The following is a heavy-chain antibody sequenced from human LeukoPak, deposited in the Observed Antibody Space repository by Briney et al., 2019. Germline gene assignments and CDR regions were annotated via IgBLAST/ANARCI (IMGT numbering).Heavy chain of an antibody. Sequence: GGSLRLSCAASGFTFSSYAMSWVRQAPGKGLEWVSAIRGSGGSTYSAASVKGRFAISRDNSKNTLYLQMNRLRAEDRAVYYCAKGQTKRGLGVFEYWGQGTLVTVSS. D-gene: IGHD2-21*01. CDR1: GFTFSSYA. J-gene: IGHJ4*02. CDR3: AKGQTKRGLGVFEY. V-gene: IGHV3-23*01. CDR2: IRGSGGST.